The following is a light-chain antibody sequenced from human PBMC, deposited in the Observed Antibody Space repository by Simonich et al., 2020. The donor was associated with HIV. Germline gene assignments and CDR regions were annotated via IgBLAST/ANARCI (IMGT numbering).Light chain of an antibody. J-gene: IGKJ3*01. CDR3: QQYYSTPVT. CDR2: WAS. CDR1: QSVLYSSNTKNY. Sequence: DIVMTQSPDSLAVSLGERATINCKSNQSVLYSSNTKNYLAWYQQKPGQPPKLLIYWASTRESGVPDRFSGSGSGTDFTLTISSLQAEDVAVYYCQQYYSTPVTFGPGTKVDIK. V-gene: IGKV4-1*01.